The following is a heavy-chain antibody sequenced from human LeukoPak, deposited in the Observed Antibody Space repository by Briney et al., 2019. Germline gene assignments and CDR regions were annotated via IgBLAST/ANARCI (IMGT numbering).Heavy chain of an antibody. J-gene: IGHJ4*02. CDR3: ARTGYDFWSGYFFDY. CDR2: INHSGST. V-gene: IGHV4-34*01. D-gene: IGHD3-3*01. CDR1: GGSFSGYY. Sequence: SGTLSLTCAVYGGSFSGYYWSWIRQPPGKGLEWIGEINHSGSTNYNPSLKSRVTISVDTSKNQFSLKLSSVTAADTAVYYCARTGYDFWSGYFFDYWGQGTLVTVSS.